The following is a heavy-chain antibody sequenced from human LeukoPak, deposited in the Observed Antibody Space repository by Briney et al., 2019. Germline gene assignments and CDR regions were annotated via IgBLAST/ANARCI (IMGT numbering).Heavy chain of an antibody. Sequence: ASVKVSCKASGYTFTGYYMHWVRQAPGQGLEWMGWINPNSGGTNYAQKFQGRVTMTRDTSISTAYMELRRLRSDDTAVYYCARARGGSYYYYYYGMDVWGQGTTVTVSS. D-gene: IGHD3-10*01. CDR2: INPNSGGT. CDR1: GYTFTGYY. V-gene: IGHV1-2*02. CDR3: ARARGGSYYYYYYGMDV. J-gene: IGHJ6*02.